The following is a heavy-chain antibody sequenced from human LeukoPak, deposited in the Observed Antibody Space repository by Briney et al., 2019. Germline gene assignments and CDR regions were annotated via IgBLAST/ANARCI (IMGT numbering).Heavy chain of an antibody. J-gene: IGHJ4*02. CDR3: ASYESSGYQRYYFDY. V-gene: IGHV4-59*08. Sequence: SETLSLTCTVSGGSISSYYWSWIRQPPGKGLEWIGYIYYSGSTNYNPSLKSRVTISVDTSKNQFSLKLSSVTAADTAVYYCASYESSGYQRYYFDYWGQGTLVTVSS. CDR2: IYYSGST. CDR1: GGSISSYY. D-gene: IGHD3-22*01.